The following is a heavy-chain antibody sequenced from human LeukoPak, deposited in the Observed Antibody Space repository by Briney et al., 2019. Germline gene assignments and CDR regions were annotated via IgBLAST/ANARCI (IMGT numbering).Heavy chain of an antibody. CDR2: LNPNSGGT. J-gene: IGHJ4*02. Sequence: ASVKVSCKASGYTFTGFCIHWVRQAPGQGLEWMGWLNPNSGGTNYAQNFQGRVTMTRDTSISTAYMELSRLRSDDTAVYYCARDLAEFWLPRNAIDYWGQGTLVTVSS. CDR1: GYTFTGFC. D-gene: IGHD1-14*01. CDR3: ARDLAEFWLPRNAIDY. V-gene: IGHV1-2*02.